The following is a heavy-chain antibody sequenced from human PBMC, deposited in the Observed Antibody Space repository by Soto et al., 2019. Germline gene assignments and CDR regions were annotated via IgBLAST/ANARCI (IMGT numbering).Heavy chain of an antibody. D-gene: IGHD2-2*01. CDR1: GFTFSDYY. J-gene: IGHJ4*02. V-gene: IGHV3-11*01. CDR3: AREDCSSTSCYGGAFDY. CDR2: ISSSGSTI. Sequence: GRPLRLSCAASGFTFSDYYMSWIRQDPGKGLEWVSYISSSGSTIYYADSVKGRFTISRDNAKNSLYLQMNSLRAEDTAVYYCAREDCSSTSCYGGAFDYWCQGTLVTVSS.